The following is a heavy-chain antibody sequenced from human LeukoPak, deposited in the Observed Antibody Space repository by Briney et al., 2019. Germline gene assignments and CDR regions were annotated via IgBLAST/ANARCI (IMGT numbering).Heavy chain of an antibody. CDR3: ATRGTTATKYFED. Sequence: GGSLRLSCGASGFTFSNYVMSWVRQAPGQGLEWVSTIAAADSGTYYAASVKGRFTISRDNSKHTLHLQVNGLRAEDTAVYYCATRGTTATKYFEDGGQGTLVTVSS. J-gene: IGHJ4*02. D-gene: IGHD1-1*01. CDR2: IAAADSGT. V-gene: IGHV3-23*01. CDR1: GFTFSNYV.